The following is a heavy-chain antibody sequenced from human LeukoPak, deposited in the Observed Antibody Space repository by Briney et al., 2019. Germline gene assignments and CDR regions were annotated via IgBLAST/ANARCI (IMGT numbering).Heavy chain of an antibody. CDR3: AREESSGSYIDY. J-gene: IGHJ4*02. V-gene: IGHV1-69*04. D-gene: IGHD3-10*01. CDR1: GGTFSSYA. Sequence: SVKVSCKASGGTFSSYAISWVRQAPGQGLEWVGRVIPILGIANYARKFQGRVTITADKSTSTAYMELSSLRSEDTAVYYCAREESSGSYIDYWGQGTLVTVSS. CDR2: VIPILGIA.